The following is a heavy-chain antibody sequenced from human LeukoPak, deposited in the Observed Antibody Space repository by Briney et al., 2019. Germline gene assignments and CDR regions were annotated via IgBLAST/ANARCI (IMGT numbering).Heavy chain of an antibody. D-gene: IGHD2-2*01. CDR1: GGSISSSSYY. CDR2: IYYSGST. CDR3: AKTGDIVVVPAAED. Sequence: SETLSLTCTVSGGSISSSSYYWGWIRQPPGTGLEWIGSIYYSGSTCYNPSLKSRVTISVDTSKNQFSLKLSSVTAADTAVYYCAKTGDIVVVPAAEDWGQGTLVTVSS. V-gene: IGHV4-39*01. J-gene: IGHJ4*02.